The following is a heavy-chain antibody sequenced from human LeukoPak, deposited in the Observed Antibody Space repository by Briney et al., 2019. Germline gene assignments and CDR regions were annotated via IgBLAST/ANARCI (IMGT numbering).Heavy chain of an antibody. Sequence: ASVKVSCKASGYTFTSYGISWVRQAPGQGLEWMGWISAYNGNTNYAQKLRGRVTMTTDTSTSTAYMELRSLRSDDTAVYYCARDGHVLLWFGELSAWFDPWGQGTLVTVSS. CDR3: ARDGHVLLWFGELSAWFDP. CDR2: ISAYNGNT. CDR1: GYTFTSYG. D-gene: IGHD3-10*01. J-gene: IGHJ5*02. V-gene: IGHV1-18*01.